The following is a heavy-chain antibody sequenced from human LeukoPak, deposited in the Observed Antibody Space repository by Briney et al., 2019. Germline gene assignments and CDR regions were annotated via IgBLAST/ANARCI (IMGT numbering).Heavy chain of an antibody. J-gene: IGHJ6*03. Sequence: GGSLRLSCAASGFAFRSYGMHWVRQAPGKGLEWVAFIPYDGSKEYYADSVKGRFTISRDNSKNTLYLQMNSLRADDTAVYYCAKHPGDFTGIVNYYYMDLWGKGTTVTVSS. CDR3: AKHPGDFTGIVNYYYMDL. V-gene: IGHV3-30*02. CDR2: IPYDGSKE. D-gene: IGHD1-26*01. CDR1: GFAFRSYG.